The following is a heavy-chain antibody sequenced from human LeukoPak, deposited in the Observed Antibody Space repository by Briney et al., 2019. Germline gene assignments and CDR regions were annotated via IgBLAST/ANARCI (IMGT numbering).Heavy chain of an antibody. V-gene: IGHV3-11*06. CDR3: ARTKRGSGSYYNPNWFDP. CDR1: GFTFSDYY. J-gene: IGHJ5*02. D-gene: IGHD3-10*01. CDR2: ISSSSSYT. Sequence: GGSLRLSCAASGFTFSDYYMSWIRQAPGKGLEWVSYISSSSSYTNYADSVKGRFTISRDNAKNSLYLQMNSLRAEDTAVYYCARTKRGSGSYYNPNWFDPWGQGTLVTVSS.